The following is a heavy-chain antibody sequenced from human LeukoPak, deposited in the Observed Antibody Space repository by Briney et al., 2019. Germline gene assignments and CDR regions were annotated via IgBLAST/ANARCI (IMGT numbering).Heavy chain of an antibody. D-gene: IGHD2-8*01. CDR2: INPNSGGT. CDR1: GYTFTGYY. CDR3: ARDHNGYYYYMDV. V-gene: IGHV1-2*02. Sequence: ASVKVSCKASGYTFTGYYMHWVRQAPGQGLEWMGWINPNSGGTNYAQKFQGRVTMTRDTSISTAYMELSRLRSDDTAVYYCARDHNGYYYYMDVWGKGTTVTVSS. J-gene: IGHJ6*03.